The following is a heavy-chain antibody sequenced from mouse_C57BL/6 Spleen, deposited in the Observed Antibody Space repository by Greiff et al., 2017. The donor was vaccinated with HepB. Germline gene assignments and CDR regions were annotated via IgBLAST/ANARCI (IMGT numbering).Heavy chain of an antibody. D-gene: IGHD1-1*01. Sequence: QVQLQQPGAELVKPGASVKLSCKASGYTFTSYWMQWVKQRPGQGLEWIGEIDPSDSYTNYNQKFKGKATLTVDTSSSTAYMQLSSLTSEDSAVYYCASPYGSSLAWFAYWGQGTLVTVSA. CDR2: IDPSDSYT. J-gene: IGHJ3*01. V-gene: IGHV1-50*01. CDR3: ASPYGSSLAWFAY. CDR1: GYTFTSYW.